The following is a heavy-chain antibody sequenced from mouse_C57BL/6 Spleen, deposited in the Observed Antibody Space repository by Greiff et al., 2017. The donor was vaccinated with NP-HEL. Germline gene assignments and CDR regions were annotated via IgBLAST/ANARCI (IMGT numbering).Heavy chain of an antibody. CDR1: GYTFTSYW. Sequence: QVQLQQPGAELVMPGASVKLSCKASGYTFTSYWMHWVKQRPGQGLEWIGEIDPSDSYTNYNQKFKGKSTLTVDKSSSTAYMQLSSLTSEDSAVYYCARSHGSSRFDYWGQGTTLTVSS. J-gene: IGHJ2*01. CDR2: IDPSDSYT. CDR3: ARSHGSSRFDY. V-gene: IGHV1-69*01. D-gene: IGHD1-1*01.